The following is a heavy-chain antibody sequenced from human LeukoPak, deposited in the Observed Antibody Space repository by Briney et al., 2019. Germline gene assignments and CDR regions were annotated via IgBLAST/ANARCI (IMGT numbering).Heavy chain of an antibody. CDR3: ARNPPMAYYFDY. V-gene: IGHV4-59*01. Sequence: SETLSLTCTVSGGPLSTFSWTWIRQPPGKGLEWIGSIYSKSATYNPSLKSRVAISMEPSKNQFSLRVNSVTAADTAVYYCARNPPMAYYFDYWGQGTLVTVSS. J-gene: IGHJ4*02. D-gene: IGHD5-24*01. CDR2: IYSKSA. CDR1: GGPLSTFS.